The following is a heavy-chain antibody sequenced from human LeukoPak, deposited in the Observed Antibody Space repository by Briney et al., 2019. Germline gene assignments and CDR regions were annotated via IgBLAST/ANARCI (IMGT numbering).Heavy chain of an antibody. CDR3: ARESYYYHTNGSQRRYFDY. Sequence: PSENLSLTCTVSGGTISSNNYYWGWIRQPPGKGLEWIGNIYYSGSTYYNPSLKSRVTISVDTSKNQFSLKLSSVTAADTAVYYCARESYYYHTNGSQRRYFDYWGQGTLVTVSS. D-gene: IGHD3-22*01. V-gene: IGHV4-39*07. J-gene: IGHJ4*02. CDR1: GGTISSNNYY. CDR2: IYYSGST.